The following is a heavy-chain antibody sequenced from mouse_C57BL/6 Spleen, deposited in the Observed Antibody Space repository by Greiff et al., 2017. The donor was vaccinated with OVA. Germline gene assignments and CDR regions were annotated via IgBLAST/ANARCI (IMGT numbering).Heavy chain of an antibody. J-gene: IGHJ4*01. V-gene: IGHV1-50*01. CDR3: ARRGRYENDGVPYAMDD. D-gene: IGHD5-1*01. CDR2: IDPSDSYT. Sequence: QVQLQQPGAELVKPGASVKLSCKASGYTFTSYWMQWVKQRPGQGLEWIGEIDPSDSYTNYHQKFKGKATLTVDTSSSTANRQISSLTSEDSADYYCARRGRYENDGVPYAMDDGGQGTSVTVSS. CDR1: GYTFTSYW.